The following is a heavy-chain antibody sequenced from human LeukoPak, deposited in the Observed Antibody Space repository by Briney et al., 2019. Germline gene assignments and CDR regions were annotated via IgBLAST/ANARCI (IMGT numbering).Heavy chain of an antibody. J-gene: IGHJ6*03. CDR1: GYSISSSYY. D-gene: IGHD3-3*01. CDR2: IYTSGST. V-gene: IGHV4-4*07. CDR3: ARDGIFGPRSYYYYMDV. Sequence: PSETLSLTCTVSGYSISSSYYWSWIRQPAGKGLEWIGRIYTSGSTNYNPSLKSRVTMSVDTSKNQFSLKLSSVTAADTAVYYCARDGIFGPRSYYYYMDVWGKGTTVTVSS.